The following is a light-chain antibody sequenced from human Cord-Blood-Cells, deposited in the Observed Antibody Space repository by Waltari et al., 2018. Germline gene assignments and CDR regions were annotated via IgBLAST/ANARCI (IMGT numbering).Light chain of an antibody. Sequence: QSALTQPAPVSGSPGQSITISCPGNSSDVGSYNLVYWYQQPPGKAPKLMIYEGSKRPSGVSNRFSGSKSGNTASLTISGLQAEDEADYYCCSYAGSSTYVFGTGTKVTVL. J-gene: IGLJ1*01. V-gene: IGLV2-23*01. CDR1: SSDVGSYNL. CDR3: CSYAGSSTYV. CDR2: EGS.